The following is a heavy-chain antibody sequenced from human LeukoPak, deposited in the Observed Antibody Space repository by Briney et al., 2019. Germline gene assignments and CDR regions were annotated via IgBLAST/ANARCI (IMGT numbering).Heavy chain of an antibody. D-gene: IGHD3-22*01. Sequence: GGSLRLSCAASGFTVSSNYMSWVRQAPGKGLEWVSVIYSGGSTYYADSVKGRFTISRHNSKNTLYLQMNSLRAEDTAVYYCPRAGDYYDSSGYSGAFDIWGQGTMVTVSS. CDR1: GFTVSSNY. J-gene: IGHJ3*02. CDR3: PRAGDYYDSSGYSGAFDI. CDR2: IYSGGST. V-gene: IGHV3-53*04.